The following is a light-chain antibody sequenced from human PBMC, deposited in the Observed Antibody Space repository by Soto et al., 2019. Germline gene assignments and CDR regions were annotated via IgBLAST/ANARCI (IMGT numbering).Light chain of an antibody. V-gene: IGKV3-11*01. J-gene: IGKJ1*01. CDR1: QSVNTY. Sequence: EIVLTQSPATLSLSPGERVSLSCRASQSVNTYFAWYQQKPGQAPRLLIYDASSRATGIPARFSGSGSGTDFTRTISSLEPEDFAIYYCQQRSSWPLTFGHGTKVEI. CDR3: QQRSSWPLT. CDR2: DAS.